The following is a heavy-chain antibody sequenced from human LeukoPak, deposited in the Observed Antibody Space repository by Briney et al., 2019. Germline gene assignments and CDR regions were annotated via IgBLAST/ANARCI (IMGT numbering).Heavy chain of an antibody. V-gene: IGHV3-33*06. J-gene: IGHJ4*02. D-gene: IGHD2-15*01. CDR1: GFTFSSYG. CDR2: IWYDGSNK. CDR3: AKHHDHIVVVEPANHFDY. Sequence: GRSLRLSCAASGFTFSSYGMHWVRQAPGKGLKWVAVIWYDGSNKYYADSVKGRFTISRDNSKNTLYLQMSSLRAEDTAVYYCAKHHDHIVVVEPANHFDYWGQGTLVTVSS.